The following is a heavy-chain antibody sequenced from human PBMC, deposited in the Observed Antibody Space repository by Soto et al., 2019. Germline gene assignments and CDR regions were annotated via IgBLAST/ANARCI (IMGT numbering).Heavy chain of an antibody. D-gene: IGHD3-3*02. Sequence: EVQLVESGGDSVQPGGSLRLSCAASGFTFSTYGMHWVRQAPGEGLVWVSRIKGDESSTSSADSVKGRFTISRDNAKNTLYLHVNSLRADDTAVYYCARGAFHNYYVDYWGQGTLVTVSS. CDR1: GFTFSTYG. J-gene: IGHJ4*02. CDR2: IKGDESST. V-gene: IGHV3-74*01. CDR3: ARGAFHNYYVDY.